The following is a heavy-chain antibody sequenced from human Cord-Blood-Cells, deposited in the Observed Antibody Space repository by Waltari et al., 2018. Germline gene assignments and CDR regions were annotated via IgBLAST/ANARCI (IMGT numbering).Heavy chain of an antibody. V-gene: IGHV1-2*04. CDR1: GYTFTGYY. D-gene: IGHD3-10*01. CDR2: INPNSGGT. CDR3: ARGLPYYYGSGSYYGDY. Sequence: QVQLVQSGAEVKKPGASVKVSCKASGYTFTGYYMHWVRQAPGQGLEWMGWINPNSGGTNDAQKFQGWVTMTRDTSISTAYMELSRLRSDDTAVYYCARGLPYYYGSGSYYGDYWGQGTLVTVSS. J-gene: IGHJ4*02.